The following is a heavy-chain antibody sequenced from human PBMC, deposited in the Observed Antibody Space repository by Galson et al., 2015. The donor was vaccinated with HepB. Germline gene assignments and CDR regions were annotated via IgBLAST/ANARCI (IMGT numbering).Heavy chain of an antibody. CDR2: ISAYNGNT. V-gene: IGHV1-18*04. Sequence: SVKVSCKASGYTFTSYGISWVRQAPGQGLEWMGWISAYNGNTNYAQKLQGRVTMTTDTSTSTAYMELRSLRSDDTAVYYCARDLYYYDSSGYYNWFDPWGQGTLVTVSS. CDR1: GYTFTSYG. CDR3: ARDLYYYDSSGYYNWFDP. J-gene: IGHJ5*02. D-gene: IGHD3-22*01.